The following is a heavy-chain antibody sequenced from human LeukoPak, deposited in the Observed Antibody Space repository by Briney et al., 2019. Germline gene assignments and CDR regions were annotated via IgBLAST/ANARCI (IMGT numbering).Heavy chain of an antibody. V-gene: IGHV4-39*01. CDR2: IYYSGST. CDR3: AHYYDSSGYSQNYYYYYGMDV. D-gene: IGHD3-22*01. CDR1: GGSISSSSYY. Sequence: SETLSLTCTVSGGSISSSSYYWGWIRQPPGKGLEWIGSIYYSGSTYYNPSLKSRVTISVDTSKNQFSLKLSSVTAADTAVYYCAHYYDSSGYSQNYYYYYGMDVWGQGTTVTVSS. J-gene: IGHJ6*02.